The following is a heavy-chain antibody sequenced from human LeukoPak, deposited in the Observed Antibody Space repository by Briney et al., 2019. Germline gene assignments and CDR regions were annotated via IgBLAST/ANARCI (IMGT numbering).Heavy chain of an antibody. V-gene: IGHV1-8*02. D-gene: IGHD3-3*01. Sequence: ASVKVSCKASGYTFTSYYMHWVRQATGQGLEWMGWMNPNSGNTGYAQKFQGRVTMTRNTSISTAYMELSSPRSEDTAVYYCARVDFWSGRYYYYGMDVWGQGTTVTVSS. CDR1: GYTFTSYY. CDR3: ARVDFWSGRYYYYGMDV. CDR2: MNPNSGNT. J-gene: IGHJ6*02.